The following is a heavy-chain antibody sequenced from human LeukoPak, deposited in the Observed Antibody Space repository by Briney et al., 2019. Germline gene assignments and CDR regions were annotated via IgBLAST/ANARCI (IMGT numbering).Heavy chain of an antibody. CDR3: ARIHGGSRLRYFAFDY. CDR2: IYYSGRT. D-gene: IGHD4-23*01. CDR1: GSSINSSNCF. Sequence: SETLSLTCTVSGSSINSSNCFWGWIRQPPGKGLEWIGNIYYSGRTWYNPSLKSRVTISVDTSKSQFSLRLNSVTAADTAVYYCARIHGGSRLRYFAFDYWGQGTLATVFS. J-gene: IGHJ4*02. V-gene: IGHV4-39*07.